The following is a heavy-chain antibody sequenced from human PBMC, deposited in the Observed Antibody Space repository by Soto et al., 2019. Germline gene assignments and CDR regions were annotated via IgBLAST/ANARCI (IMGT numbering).Heavy chain of an antibody. CDR1: GFTFSDYY. V-gene: IGHV3-11*01. D-gene: IGHD3-22*01. Sequence: GGSLRLSCAASGFTFSDYYMNWIRQAPGKGLEWVSYISDSGSSTFYADSVKGRFTISRDSARKSLYLHMSSLRVEDTAVYYCARDTAFINSGFFDAWGQGTPVTVSS. CDR3: ARDTAFINSGFFDA. J-gene: IGHJ5*02. CDR2: ISDSGSST.